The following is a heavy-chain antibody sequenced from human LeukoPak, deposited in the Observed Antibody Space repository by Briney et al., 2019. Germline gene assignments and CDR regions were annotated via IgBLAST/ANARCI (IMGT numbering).Heavy chain of an antibody. CDR3: ARSSSYGSSGWDGTRGPLGY. V-gene: IGHV5-51*01. Sequence: GESLKISCKGSGYSFTSYWIGWVRQMPGKGLEWMGIIYPGDSDTRYSPSFQGQVTISADKSISTAYLQWSSLKASDTAMYYCARSSSYGSSGWDGTRGPLGYWGQGTLVTVSS. CDR1: GYSFTSYW. D-gene: IGHD6-19*01. J-gene: IGHJ4*02. CDR2: IYPGDSDT.